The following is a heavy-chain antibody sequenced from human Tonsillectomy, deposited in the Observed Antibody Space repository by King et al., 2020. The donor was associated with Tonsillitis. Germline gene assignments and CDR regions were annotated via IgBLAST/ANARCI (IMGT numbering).Heavy chain of an antibody. CDR2: ISSGGAST. V-gene: IGHV3-23*04. CDR3: AKESPSWSGSSQDY. Sequence: VQLVESGGGLVQPGESLRLSCSASGFTFSNFAMSWVRQAPGKGLEWLSGISSGGASTNYADSVKGRFTISRDNSKNTLYLQVDTLRAEDTAVYYCAKESPSWSGSSQDYWGQGTLVTVSS. CDR1: GFTFSNFA. J-gene: IGHJ4*02. D-gene: IGHD3-3*01.